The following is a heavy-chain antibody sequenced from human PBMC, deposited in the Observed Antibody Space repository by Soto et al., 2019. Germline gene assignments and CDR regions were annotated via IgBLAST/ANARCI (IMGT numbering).Heavy chain of an antibody. CDR2: IYYSGST. CDR1: GAAINSYY. D-gene: IGHD6-19*01. CDR3: ARCSSSSGWYFDY. Sequence: PSETLSLTCTVSGAAINSYYWSWIRQPPGKGLEWIGYIYYSGSTNYNPSLKSRVTISVDTSKNQFSLKLSSVTAADTVLYYCARCSSSSGWYFDYWGQGTLVTVSS. V-gene: IGHV4-59*01. J-gene: IGHJ4*02.